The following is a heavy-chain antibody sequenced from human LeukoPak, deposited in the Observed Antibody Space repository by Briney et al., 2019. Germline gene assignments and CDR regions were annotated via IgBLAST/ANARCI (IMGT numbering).Heavy chain of an antibody. D-gene: IGHD3-10*01. Sequence: SCKASGYTFSSYAMHWVRQAPGKGLEWVAVISYDGSNKYYADSVKGRFTISRDNSKNTLHLQMNSLRAEDTAVYYCARPPITMVRGVKSPLDYWGQGTLVTVSS. V-gene: IGHV3-30-3*01. J-gene: IGHJ4*02. CDR2: ISYDGSNK. CDR1: GYTFSSYA. CDR3: ARPPITMVRGVKSPLDY.